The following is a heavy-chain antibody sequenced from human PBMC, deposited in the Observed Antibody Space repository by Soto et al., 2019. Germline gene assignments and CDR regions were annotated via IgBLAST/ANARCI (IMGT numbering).Heavy chain of an antibody. Sequence: EVQLVESGGGLVQPGGSLRLSCAASGFTFSSNWMSWVRQAPGKGLEWVATIKQDGSEKYYVDSVKGRFTISRDNAKKSLYLQMNSLRAEDTAVYYCARVTWSALTGGYYYGMDVWGKGTTVTVSS. D-gene: IGHD3-3*01. V-gene: IGHV3-7*05. CDR2: IKQDGSEK. J-gene: IGHJ6*04. CDR1: GFTFSSNW. CDR3: ARVTWSALTGGYYYGMDV.